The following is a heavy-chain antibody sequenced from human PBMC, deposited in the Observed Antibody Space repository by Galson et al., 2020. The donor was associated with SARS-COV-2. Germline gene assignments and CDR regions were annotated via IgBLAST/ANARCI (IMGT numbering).Heavy chain of an antibody. CDR2: IVVGSGNT. CDR3: AADIYCGGDCYFAFDI. Sequence: SVKVSCKASGFTFTSSAMQWVRQARGQRLEWIGWIVVGSGNTNYAQKFQERVTITRDMSTSTAYMELSSLRSEDTAVYYCAADIYCGGDCYFAFDIWGQGTMVTVSS. J-gene: IGHJ3*02. V-gene: IGHV1-58*02. CDR1: GFTFTSSA. D-gene: IGHD2-21*02.